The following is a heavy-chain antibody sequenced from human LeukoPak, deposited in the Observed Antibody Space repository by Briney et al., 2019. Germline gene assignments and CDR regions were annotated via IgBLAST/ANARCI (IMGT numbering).Heavy chain of an antibody. J-gene: IGHJ3*02. Sequence: SETLSLTCTVSGGSISSYYWSWIRQPPGKGLEWIGYIYYSGSTNYNPSLKSRVTISVDTSKNQFSLKLSSVTAADTAVYYCARVRVGSRWANDAFDIWGQGTMVTVSS. CDR1: GGSISSYY. V-gene: IGHV4-59*01. CDR3: ARVRVGSRWANDAFDI. D-gene: IGHD6-13*01. CDR2: IYYSGST.